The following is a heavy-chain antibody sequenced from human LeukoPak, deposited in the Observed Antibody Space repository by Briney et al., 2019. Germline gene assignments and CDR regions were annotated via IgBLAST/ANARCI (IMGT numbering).Heavy chain of an antibody. CDR3: AKPGAIVLMVYAIDY. Sequence: PGGSLRLSCVASEFTFRSYDMHWVRQAPGKGLEWVAVISYDGSNKYYADSVKGRFTISRDNSKNTLYLQMNSLRAEDTAVYYCAKPGAIVLMVYAIDYWGQGALVTVSS. D-gene: IGHD2-8*01. J-gene: IGHJ4*02. CDR1: EFTFRSYD. CDR2: ISYDGSNK. V-gene: IGHV3-30*18.